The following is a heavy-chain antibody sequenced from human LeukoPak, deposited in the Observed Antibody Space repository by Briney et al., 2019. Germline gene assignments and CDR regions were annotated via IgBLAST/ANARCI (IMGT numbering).Heavy chain of an antibody. CDR2: IKQDGSEK. CDR3: ARDQGSLYCGGDCYPTL. J-gene: IGHJ4*02. Sequence: PGGSLRLSCAASGFTFSSYWMSWVRQAPGKGLEWVANIKQDGSEKYYVDSVEGRFTISRDNAKNSLYLQMNSLRAEDTAVYYCARDQGSLYCGGDCYPTLGGQGTLVTVSS. D-gene: IGHD2-21*02. V-gene: IGHV3-7*01. CDR1: GFTFSSYW.